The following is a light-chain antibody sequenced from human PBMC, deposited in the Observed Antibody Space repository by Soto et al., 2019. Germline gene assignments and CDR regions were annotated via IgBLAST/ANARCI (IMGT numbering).Light chain of an antibody. CDR3: HQYCISP. CDR2: GAS. J-gene: IGKJ4*01. CDR1: QSISSNY. V-gene: IGKV3-20*01. Sequence: EIVLTQSPGTLSLSPGERVTLSCRASQSISSNYLAWYQQKPGQAPRLLIYGASSRATGIPDRFSGSGSGTEFSLTISRLEPEDFAVYYCHQYCISPFGGGPKVEIK.